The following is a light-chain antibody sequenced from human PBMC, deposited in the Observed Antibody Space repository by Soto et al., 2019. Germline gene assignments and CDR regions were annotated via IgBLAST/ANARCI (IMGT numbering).Light chain of an antibody. CDR1: QPISDW. V-gene: IGKV1-5*03. CDR3: QQDHVYWT. J-gene: IGKJ1*01. Sequence: DIQMTQSPSTLPASVGDRVHITCRASQPISDWLAWYQQKPGKVPKLLIYKASSLESGVPSRFRGSGSGTEFSLTISSLQPDDFATYYCQQDHVYWTFGQGTKVDIK. CDR2: KAS.